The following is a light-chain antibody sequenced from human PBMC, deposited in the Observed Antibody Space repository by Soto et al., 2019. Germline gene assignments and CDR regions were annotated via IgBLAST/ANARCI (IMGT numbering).Light chain of an antibody. J-gene: IGLJ3*02. V-gene: IGLV2-14*01. CDR1: NSDIGAYNL. CDR3: SSYTTTSTLL. CDR2: EVR. Sequence: QSVLTQPASVSGSLGQSITISCTGSNSDIGAYNLVSWYQQYPDTAPKLIIYEVRNRPSGVSYRFTGSRSGNTASLTISALQADDESTFYCSSYTTTSTLLFGGGTKVTVL.